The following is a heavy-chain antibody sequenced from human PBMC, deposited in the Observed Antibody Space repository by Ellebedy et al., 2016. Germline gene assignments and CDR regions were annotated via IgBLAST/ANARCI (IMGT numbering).Heavy chain of an antibody. J-gene: IGHJ4*02. CDR3: ASSGEGVYGDYGDY. CDR2: ISGSGGST. Sequence: GGSLRLSCAASGFTFSSYAMSWVRQAPGKGLEWVSAISGSGGSTYYADSVKGRFTISRDNSKNTLYLQMNSLRAEDTAVYYCASSGEGVYGDYGDYWGQGTLVTVSS. D-gene: IGHD4-17*01. V-gene: IGHV3-23*01. CDR1: GFTFSSYA.